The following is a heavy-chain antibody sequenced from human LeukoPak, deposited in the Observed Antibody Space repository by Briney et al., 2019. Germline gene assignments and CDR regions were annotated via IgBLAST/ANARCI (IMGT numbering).Heavy chain of an antibody. CDR2: INASGGST. D-gene: IGHD3-22*01. CDR3: ARGQVARDYYDSSGYYDY. CDR1: GYTFTSYY. J-gene: IGHJ4*02. Sequence: GASVKVSCKASGYTFTSYYMHWVRQAPGQALEWMGIINASGGSTSYAQKFQGRVTMTRDTSTSTVYMELSSLRSEDTAVYYCARGQVARDYYDSSGYYDYWGQGTLVTVSS. V-gene: IGHV1-46*01.